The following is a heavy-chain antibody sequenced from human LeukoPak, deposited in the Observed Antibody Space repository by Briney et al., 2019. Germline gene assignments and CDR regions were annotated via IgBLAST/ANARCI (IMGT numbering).Heavy chain of an antibody. V-gene: IGHV1-3*01. CDR1: GYTFTSYA. Sequence: ASVKVSCKASGYTFTSYAMHWVRQAPGQRLEWMGWINAGNGNTKYSQKFQGRVTITRDTSASTAYMELSSLRSEDTAVYYCAKPQQWLRSAFDYWGQGTLVTVSS. CDR3: AKPQQWLRSAFDY. CDR2: INAGNGNT. D-gene: IGHD6-19*01. J-gene: IGHJ4*02.